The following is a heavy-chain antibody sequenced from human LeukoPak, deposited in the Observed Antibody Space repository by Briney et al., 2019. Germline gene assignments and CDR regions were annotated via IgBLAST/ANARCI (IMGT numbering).Heavy chain of an antibody. J-gene: IGHJ4*02. D-gene: IGHD5-18*01. Sequence: SETLSLTCTVSGGSISSGGYYWICIRPHPGQGLEWIGYVYYSGSAYYNPSPKSRVTISADTSKNQFSLRLDSVSAADTAVYYCASPRGFSYGYFDHWGQGSLVTVSS. V-gene: IGHV4-31*03. CDR2: VYYSGSA. CDR1: GGSISSGGYY. CDR3: ASPRGFSYGYFDH.